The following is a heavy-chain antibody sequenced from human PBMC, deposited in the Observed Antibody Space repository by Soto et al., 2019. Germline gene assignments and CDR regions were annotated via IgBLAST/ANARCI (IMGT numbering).Heavy chain of an antibody. V-gene: IGHV3-23*01. CDR1: GFTFSTHP. CDR2: ISGSGIST. D-gene: IGHD4-4*01. J-gene: IGHJ6*02. CDR3: AKPPVITASYYYYDMDV. Sequence: EAQLSESGGGLVQPGGSLRLSCAASGFTFSTHPMSWVRQAPGKGLEWVSGISGSGISTYYADSVKGRFTISRDNSKNTVFLQMNSLRAEDTAVYYCAKPPVITASYYYYDMDVWGQGTTVTVSS.